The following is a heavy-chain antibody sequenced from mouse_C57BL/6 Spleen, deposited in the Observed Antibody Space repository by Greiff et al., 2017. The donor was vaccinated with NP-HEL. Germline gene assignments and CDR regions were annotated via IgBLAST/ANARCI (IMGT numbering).Heavy chain of an antibody. V-gene: IGHV1-82*01. D-gene: IGHD2-4*01. J-gene: IGHJ3*01. Sequence: QVQLKESGPELVKPGASVKISCKASGYAFSSSWMNWVKQRPGKGLEWIGRIYPGAGDPNYNGKFKGKATLTADKSSITAYMQLSSLTSEDSAVYFCARSENLDYDFAYWGQGTLVTVSA. CDR2: IYPGAGDP. CDR3: ARSENLDYDFAY. CDR1: GYAFSSSW.